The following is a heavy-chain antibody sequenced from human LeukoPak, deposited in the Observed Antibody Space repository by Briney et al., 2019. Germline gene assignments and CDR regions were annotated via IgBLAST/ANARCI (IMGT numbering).Heavy chain of an antibody. CDR2: ISAYNGNT. CDR1: GYTFSSYG. Sequence: ASVKVSCKASGYTFSSYGITWVRQAPGQGLEWMGWISAYNGNTHYAQKAQGRVTMTTDTSTSTAYMELRSLRSDDTAVYYCASGAYYFDFWGQGTLVTVSS. D-gene: IGHD3-10*01. CDR3: ASGAYYFDF. J-gene: IGHJ4*02. V-gene: IGHV1-18*01.